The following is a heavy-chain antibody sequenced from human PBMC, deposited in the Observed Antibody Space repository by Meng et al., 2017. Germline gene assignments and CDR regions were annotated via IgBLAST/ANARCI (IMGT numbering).Heavy chain of an antibody. Sequence: GGALRLSCAASGFTFSSYDMHWVRQATGKGLEWVSAIGTAGDTYYPGSVKGRFTISREKAKNSLYLQMNSLRAGDTAVYYCARGGYSYGLDAFDIWGQGTMVTVSS. CDR1: GFTFSSYD. D-gene: IGHD5-18*01. V-gene: IGHV3-13*01. CDR2: IGTAGDT. J-gene: IGHJ3*02. CDR3: ARGGYSYGLDAFDI.